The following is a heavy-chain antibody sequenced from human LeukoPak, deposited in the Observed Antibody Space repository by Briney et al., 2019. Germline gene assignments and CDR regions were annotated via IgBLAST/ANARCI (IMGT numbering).Heavy chain of an antibody. D-gene: IGHD5-24*01. V-gene: IGHV1-2*02. Sequence: GASVKVSCKASGYTFTGYYMHWVRQAPGQGLEWMGWINPNSGGTNYAQKFQGRVTMTRDTSISTAYMELSRLRSDDTAVYYCARDRDGYNSLDAFDIWGQGTMVTVSS. CDR2: INPNSGGT. CDR1: GYTFTGYY. J-gene: IGHJ3*02. CDR3: ARDRDGYNSLDAFDI.